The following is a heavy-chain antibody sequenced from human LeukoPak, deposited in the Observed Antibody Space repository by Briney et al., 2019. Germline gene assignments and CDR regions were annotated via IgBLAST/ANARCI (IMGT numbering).Heavy chain of an antibody. CDR1: GFTFSSYE. CDR3: ARSPAGANYYLDV. CDR2: ISSSGSTM. Sequence: GGSLRLSCAASGFTFSSYEMNWVRQASGKGLEWVSYISSSGSTMYYADSVKGRFTISRDNAKNSLSLQMNSLRAEDTAVYYCARSPAGANYYLDVWGKGTTVTISS. V-gene: IGHV3-48*03. D-gene: IGHD1-14*01. J-gene: IGHJ6*03.